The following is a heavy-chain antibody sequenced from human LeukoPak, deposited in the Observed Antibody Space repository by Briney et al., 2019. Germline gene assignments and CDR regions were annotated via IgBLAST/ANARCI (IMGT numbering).Heavy chain of an antibody. J-gene: IGHJ6*03. CDR2: IYPGDSGT. D-gene: IGHD6-6*01. CDR1: GYSFTSYW. V-gene: IGHV5-51*01. Sequence: GESLKISCKGSGYSFTSYWIGWVRQMPGKGLEWMGIIYPGDSGTRYSPSFQGQVTISADKSISTACLQWSSLKASDTAMYYCARRSSSSSRYYYYYYMDVWGKGTTVTVSS. CDR3: ARRSSSSSRYYYYYYMDV.